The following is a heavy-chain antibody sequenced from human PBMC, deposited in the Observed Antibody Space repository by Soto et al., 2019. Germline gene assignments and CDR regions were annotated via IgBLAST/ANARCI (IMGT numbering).Heavy chain of an antibody. Sequence: QVQLVQSGAEVKKPGASVKVSCKASGYTFTGYYMHWVRQAPGQGLEWMGWINPNSGGTNYAQKFQGWVTMTRDTSISTAYMELRRLRSDDTAVYYCARARPYCSGGSCYSGNWFDPWGQGTLVTVSS. CDR2: INPNSGGT. CDR1: GYTFTGYY. J-gene: IGHJ5*02. D-gene: IGHD2-15*01. CDR3: ARARPYCSGGSCYSGNWFDP. V-gene: IGHV1-2*04.